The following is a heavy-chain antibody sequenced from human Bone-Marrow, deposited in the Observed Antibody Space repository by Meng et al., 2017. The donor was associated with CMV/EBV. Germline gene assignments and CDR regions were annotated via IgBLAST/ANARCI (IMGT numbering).Heavy chain of an antibody. CDR3: ARGGSSSWRQGVLDY. J-gene: IGHJ4*02. D-gene: IGHD6-13*01. CDR1: GFIFSGYA. CDR2: LDWNGGGT. Sequence: GESLKISCAASGFIFSGYAMSWVRQAPGKGLEWVSGLDWNGGGTGYADSVKGRFTISRDNAKNSLYLQMNSLRAEDTALYLCARGGSSSWRQGVLDYWGQGTLVTVSS. V-gene: IGHV3-20*01.